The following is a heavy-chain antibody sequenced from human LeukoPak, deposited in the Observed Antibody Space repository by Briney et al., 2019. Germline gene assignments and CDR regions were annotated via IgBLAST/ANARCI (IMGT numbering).Heavy chain of an antibody. J-gene: IGHJ4*02. Sequence: GASVKVSCKASGGTFSSYAISWVRQAPGQGLEWVGGIIPIFGTANYAQKFQGRVTITADESTSTAYMELSSLRSEDTAVYYCARASSGWYYFDYWGQGTLVTVSS. V-gene: IGHV1-69*13. CDR3: ARASSGWYYFDY. D-gene: IGHD6-19*01. CDR1: GGTFSSYA. CDR2: IIPIFGTA.